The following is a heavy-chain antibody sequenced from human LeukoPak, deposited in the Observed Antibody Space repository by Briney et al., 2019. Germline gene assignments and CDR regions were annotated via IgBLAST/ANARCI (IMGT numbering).Heavy chain of an antibody. Sequence: ASVKVSCKASGYTFTGYYMHWVRQAPGQGLEWMGWINPNSGGTDYAQKFQGRVTITRDTSASTAYMELSSLRSEDTAVYYCAREVVVGGGNWFDPWGQGTLVTVSS. J-gene: IGHJ5*02. CDR3: AREVVVGGGNWFDP. D-gene: IGHD2-2*01. CDR2: INPNSGGT. CDR1: GYTFTGYY. V-gene: IGHV1-2*02.